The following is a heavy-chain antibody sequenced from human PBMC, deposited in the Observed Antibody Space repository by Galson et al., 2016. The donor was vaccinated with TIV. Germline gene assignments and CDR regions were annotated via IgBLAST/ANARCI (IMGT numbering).Heavy chain of an antibody. CDR2: IFPDDSET. J-gene: IGHJ4*02. V-gene: IGHV5-51*01. CDR1: GYSFTTYW. Sequence: QSGAEVKKPGESLKISCKASGYSFTTYWIAWVRQMPGKGLEWMGIIFPDDSETAYSPSFEGQVTISVDKSLNVAYVQWNSLRTSDTAMYYCARRTTRSFDSWGQGTLVTVSS. D-gene: IGHD4-17*01. CDR3: ARRTTRSFDS.